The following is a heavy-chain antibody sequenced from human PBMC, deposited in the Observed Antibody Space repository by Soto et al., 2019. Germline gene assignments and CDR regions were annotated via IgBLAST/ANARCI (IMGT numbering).Heavy chain of an antibody. CDR2: INHSGST. CDR3: ARGAAAARPAYYYYGMDV. V-gene: IGHV4-34*01. CDR1: GGSISGYD. D-gene: IGHD6-13*01. Sequence: PSETLSLTCAVYGGSISGYDWCWICQPPGKGLEWIGEINHSGSTYYNPSLKSRVTISVDTSKNQFSLKLSSVTAADTAVYYCARGAAAARPAYYYYGMDVWGQGTTVTVSS. J-gene: IGHJ6*02.